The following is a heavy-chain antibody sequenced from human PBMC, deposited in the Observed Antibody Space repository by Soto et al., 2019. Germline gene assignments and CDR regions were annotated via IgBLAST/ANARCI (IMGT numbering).Heavy chain of an antibody. V-gene: IGHV3-7*01. CDR1: GYSISTYW. D-gene: IGHD5-18*01. CDR2: VKQDGSEE. J-gene: IGHJ4*02. CDR3: AALDTAMVKTAGY. Sequence: GGSRRLSCAASGYSISTYWMSWVRQAPGKGLEWVANVKQDGSEEYYVDSVKGRFTISRDNAKNSLYLQMNSLRAEDTAVYYCAALDTAMVKTAGYWGQGTLVTVSS.